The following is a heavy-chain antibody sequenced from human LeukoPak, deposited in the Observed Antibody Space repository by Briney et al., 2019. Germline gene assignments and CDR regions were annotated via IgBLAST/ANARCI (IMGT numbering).Heavy chain of an antibody. CDR3: VRDDCAADACYPGGY. V-gene: IGHV1-3*01. Sequence: GASVKVSCKASGYTFTNYVVHWVRQAPGQRPEWMGYINAGNGDTKYSKNFQDRVTITRDTSASTAYTEVSSLTSEDTALYSCVRDDCAADACYPGGYWGQGTLVTVSS. CDR1: GYTFTNYV. J-gene: IGHJ4*02. CDR2: INAGNGDT. D-gene: IGHD2-21*02.